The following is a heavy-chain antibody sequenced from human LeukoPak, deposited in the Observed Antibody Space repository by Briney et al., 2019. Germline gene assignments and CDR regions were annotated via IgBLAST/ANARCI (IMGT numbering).Heavy chain of an antibody. Sequence: PSETLSLTCTVSGGSISSYYWSWIRQPPGKGLEWIGYTYYSGSTNYNPPLKSRVTISVDTSKNQFSLKLSSVTAADTAVYYCARFGVVVPAAMGYYYYYYMDVWGKGTTVTVSS. D-gene: IGHD2-2*01. CDR3: ARFGVVVPAAMGYYYYYYMDV. V-gene: IGHV4-59*01. CDR1: GGSISSYY. J-gene: IGHJ6*03. CDR2: TYYSGST.